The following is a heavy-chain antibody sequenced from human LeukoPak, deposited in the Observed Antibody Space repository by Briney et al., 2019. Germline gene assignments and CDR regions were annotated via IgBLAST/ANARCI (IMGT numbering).Heavy chain of an antibody. CDR3: ARGVQDYYDSSGYDDAFDI. CDR1: GYTFTSYY. J-gene: IGHJ3*02. Sequence: ASVKVSCKASGYTFTSYYMHWVRQAPGQGLEWMGIINPSGGSTSYAQKFQGRVTMTRDTSTSTVYMELSSLRSEDTAVYYCARGVQDYYDSSGYDDAFDIWGQGTMVTVSS. V-gene: IGHV1-46*01. D-gene: IGHD3-22*01. CDR2: INPSGGST.